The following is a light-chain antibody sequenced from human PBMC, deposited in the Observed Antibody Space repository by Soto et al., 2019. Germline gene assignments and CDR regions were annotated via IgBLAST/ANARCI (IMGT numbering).Light chain of an antibody. Sequence: EIVLTQYPDTLSLSPGERATLSCRASQSVSTNSLAWYQQRPGQAPRPLIYGASSRATGIPARFSGSGSGTDFTLTIRSLEPEDVAVYYCQQRSNWPPITFGQGTRREIK. V-gene: IGKV3D-20*02. CDR3: QQRSNWPPIT. J-gene: IGKJ5*01. CDR2: GAS. CDR1: QSVSTNS.